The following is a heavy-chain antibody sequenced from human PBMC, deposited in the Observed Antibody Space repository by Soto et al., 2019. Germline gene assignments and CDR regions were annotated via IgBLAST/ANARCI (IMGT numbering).Heavy chain of an antibody. D-gene: IGHD3-10*01. CDR1: GFTFSSYA. V-gene: IGHV3-23*01. CDR3: AKAAVKYLYGSGSYATTFYYGMDV. J-gene: IGHJ6*02. Sequence: GGSLRLSCAASGFTFSSYAMTWVRQAPGKGLEWVSAISGSGGRTYYADSVKGRFTISRDNSKNTLYLQMNSLRAEDTAVYYFAKAAVKYLYGSGSYATTFYYGMDVWGQGTTVTVSS. CDR2: ISGSGGRT.